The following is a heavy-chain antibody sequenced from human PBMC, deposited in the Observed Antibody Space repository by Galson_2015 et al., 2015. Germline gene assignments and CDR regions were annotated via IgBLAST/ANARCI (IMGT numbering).Heavy chain of an antibody. D-gene: IGHD6-19*01. Sequence: SVSSNIAAWNWIRQSPSRGLEWLGRTYYRSKWYNDYAVSVKSRITINPDTSKNQFSLQLNSVTPEDTAVYYCARDLGSGWSNPVFDPWGQGTLVTVSS. CDR3: ARDLGSGWSNPVFDP. J-gene: IGHJ5*02. CDR1: SVSSNIAA. CDR2: TYYRSKWYN. V-gene: IGHV6-1*01.